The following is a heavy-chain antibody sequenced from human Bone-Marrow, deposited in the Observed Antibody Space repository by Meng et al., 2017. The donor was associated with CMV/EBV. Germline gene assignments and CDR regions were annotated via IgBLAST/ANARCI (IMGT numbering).Heavy chain of an antibody. CDR2: ISYGGLNE. J-gene: IGHJ5*02. V-gene: IGHV3-30*04. Sequence: GGSLRLSCAASGFTFSSYNMHWVRQDPGKGPEWVAVISYGGLNEYYADSVKGRFTISRDNAKNTLYLQMNSLRAEDTAVYYCARGTSIAAAGFDPWGQGTRVTVSS. D-gene: IGHD6-13*01. CDR3: ARGTSIAAAGFDP. CDR1: GFTFSSYN.